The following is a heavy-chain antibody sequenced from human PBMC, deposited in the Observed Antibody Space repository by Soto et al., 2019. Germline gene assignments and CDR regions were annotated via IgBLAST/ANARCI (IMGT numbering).Heavy chain of an antibody. J-gene: IGHJ4*02. CDR1: GFTFNTYG. CDR3: VKDPTAGGTGTYYSY. CDR2: MSYDGRKE. Sequence: QVQLMESGGGVVQPGRSLRLSCAGSGFTFNTYGMHWVRQAPGKGLEWVAVMSYDGRKEYYVDSVKGRFTISRENSKNTLYLQMNSLREEDTAVYYCVKDPTAGGTGTYYSYWGQGTLVTVSS. V-gene: IGHV3-30*18. D-gene: IGHD3-10*01.